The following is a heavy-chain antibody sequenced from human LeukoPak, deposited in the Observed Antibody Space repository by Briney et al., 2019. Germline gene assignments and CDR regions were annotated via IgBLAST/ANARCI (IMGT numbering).Heavy chain of an antibody. CDR2: INHSGST. V-gene: IGHV4-34*01. J-gene: IGHJ4*02. Sequence: SETLSLTCAVYGGSFSGYYWNWIRQPPGKGLEWIGEINHSGSTNYNLSLKSRVTISADMSKKQVSLKLSSVTAADTAVYYCARDEGGGGYWGQGTLVTVSS. CDR3: ARDEGGGGY. CDR1: GGSFSGYY. D-gene: IGHD3-16*01.